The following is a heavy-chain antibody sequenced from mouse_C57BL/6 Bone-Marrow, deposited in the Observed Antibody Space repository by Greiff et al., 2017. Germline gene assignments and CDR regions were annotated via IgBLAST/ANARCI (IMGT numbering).Heavy chain of an antibody. Sequence: QVQLQQPGAELVKPGASVKMSCKASGYTFTSYWITWVKQRPGQGLEWIGDIYPGSGSTNYNEKFKSKATLTVDTSSSTAYMQLSSLTSEDSAVYYCARSAYYSSYWYFDFWGTGTTVTVSA. D-gene: IGHD2-5*01. CDR2: IYPGSGST. CDR3: ARSAYYSSYWYFDF. CDR1: GYTFTSYW. V-gene: IGHV1-55*01. J-gene: IGHJ1*03.